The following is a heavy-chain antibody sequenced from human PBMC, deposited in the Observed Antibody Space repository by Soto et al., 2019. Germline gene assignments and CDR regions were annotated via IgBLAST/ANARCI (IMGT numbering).Heavy chain of an antibody. V-gene: IGHV3-33*01. J-gene: IGHJ4*02. Sequence: GGSLRLSCAASGFTFSSYGMHWVRQAPGKGPEWVAVIWYDGSNKYYADSVKGRFTTSRDNAKNSLYLQMNSLRAEDTAVYYCARPTVSNPFDYWGQGTLVTVSS. CDR2: IWYDGSNK. CDR1: GFTFSSYG. CDR3: ARPTVSNPFDY. D-gene: IGHD4-17*01.